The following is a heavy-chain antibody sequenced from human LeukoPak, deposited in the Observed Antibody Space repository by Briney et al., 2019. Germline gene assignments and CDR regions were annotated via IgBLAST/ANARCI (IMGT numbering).Heavy chain of an antibody. J-gene: IGHJ3*02. D-gene: IGHD3-22*01. V-gene: IGHV1-69*01. CDR3: ARESLPYYYDSSGYYSPKGNAFDI. CDR2: IIPIFGTA. Sequence: KISCKASGGTFSSYAISWVRQAPGQGLEWMGGIIPIFGTANYAQKFQGRVTITADESTSTAYMELSSLRSEDTAVYYCARESLPYYYDSSGYYSPKGNAFDIWGQGTMVTVSS. CDR1: GGTFSSYA.